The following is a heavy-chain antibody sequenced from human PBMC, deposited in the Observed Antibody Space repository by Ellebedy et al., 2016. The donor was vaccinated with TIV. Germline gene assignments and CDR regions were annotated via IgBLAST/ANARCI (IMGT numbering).Heavy chain of an antibody. D-gene: IGHD6-6*01. Sequence: GESLKISXAASGFTFSSYAMTWVRQAPGRGLEWVSTISGTGKTTYYADSVKGRFTISRDNSKNTLYLQMNSLISDDTAVYYCARDRAEGASSSGFDLWGQGTVVTVSS. J-gene: IGHJ3*01. V-gene: IGHV3-23*01. CDR2: ISGTGKTT. CDR1: GFTFSSYA. CDR3: ARDRAEGASSSGFDL.